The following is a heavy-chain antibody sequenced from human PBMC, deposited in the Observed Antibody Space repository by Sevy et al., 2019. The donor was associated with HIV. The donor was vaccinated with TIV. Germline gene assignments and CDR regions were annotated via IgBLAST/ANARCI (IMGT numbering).Heavy chain of an antibody. CDR1: GYTLTTYD. CDR3: ARRRGFGELLGLGY. Sequence: ASVKVSCRTSGYTLTTYDINWVRQATGQGLEWMGWMNPSRGNTGSAQKFQGRLTMTRDTSTSTAYMELSSLESQDTAVYYCARRRGFGELLGLGYWGQGTLVTVSS. V-gene: IGHV1-8*01. J-gene: IGHJ4*02. D-gene: IGHD3-10*01. CDR2: MNPSRGNT.